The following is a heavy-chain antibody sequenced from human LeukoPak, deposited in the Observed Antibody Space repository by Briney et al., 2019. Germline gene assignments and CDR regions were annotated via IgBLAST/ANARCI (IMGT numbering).Heavy chain of an antibody. V-gene: IGHV3-74*01. CDR3: ASHEGRITMIVVVIQS. CDR1: GFTFSTYW. Sequence: PGGSLRLSCAASGFTFSTYWMHWVRQAPGKGLVWVSRISSDGRSTSYADSVKGRFTISRDNSKNTLYLQMNSLRAEDTAVYYCASHEGRITMIVVVIQSWGQGTLVTVSS. J-gene: IGHJ4*02. CDR2: ISSDGRST. D-gene: IGHD3-22*01.